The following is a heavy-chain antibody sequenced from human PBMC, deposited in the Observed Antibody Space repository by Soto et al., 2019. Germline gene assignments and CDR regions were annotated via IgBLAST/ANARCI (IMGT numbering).Heavy chain of an antibody. J-gene: IGHJ6*03. Sequence: PGESLKISCKCSGYSFTSYWIGWVRQMPGKGLKWMGIIYPGDSDTRYSPSFQGQVTISADKSISTAYLQWSSLKASDTAMYYCASNEYPASYYYYKDVSGKGTTVTVSS. V-gene: IGHV5-51*01. CDR2: IYPGDSDT. CDR1: GYSFTSYW. CDR3: ASNEYPASYYYYKDV. D-gene: IGHD2-2*02.